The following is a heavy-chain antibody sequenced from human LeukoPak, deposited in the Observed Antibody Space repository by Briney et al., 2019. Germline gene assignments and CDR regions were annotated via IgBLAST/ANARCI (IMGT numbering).Heavy chain of an antibody. D-gene: IGHD1-26*01. J-gene: IGHJ4*02. V-gene: IGHV5-51*01. CDR1: GYSFTSYW. Sequence: NPGASLKISCQGSGYSFTSYWIGWVRPLPGKGLEWMGIIYPGDSDTRYSPSFQGQVTISADKSISTAYLQWSSLKASDTAMYYCARQRGSGSYADYWGQGTLVTVSS. CDR2: IYPGDSDT. CDR3: ARQRGSGSYADY.